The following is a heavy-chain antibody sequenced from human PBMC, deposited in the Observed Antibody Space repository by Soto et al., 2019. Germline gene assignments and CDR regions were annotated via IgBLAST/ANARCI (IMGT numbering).Heavy chain of an antibody. J-gene: IGHJ6*02. Sequence: GGSLRLSCAASGFTFSSYSMNWVRQAPGKGPEWVSSISSSSSYIYYADSVKGRFTISRDNAKNSLYLQMNSLRAEDTAVYYCARDMGGTTYYYYYGMDVWGQGTTVTVSS. CDR1: GFTFSSYS. CDR2: ISSSSSYI. D-gene: IGHD1-1*01. V-gene: IGHV3-21*01. CDR3: ARDMGGTTYYYYYGMDV.